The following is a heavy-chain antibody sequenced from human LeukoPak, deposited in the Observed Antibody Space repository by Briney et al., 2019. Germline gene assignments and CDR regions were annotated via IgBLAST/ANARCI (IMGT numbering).Heavy chain of an antibody. CDR3: ARAPHYSNYGPYYYGMDV. Sequence: GGSLRLSCAASGFTFSNYWMHWVRQAPGKGLVWVSRIDGDGSSTTYADSVKGRFTISRDNAKNTLFLQMNNLRAEDTAVYYCARAPHYSNYGPYYYGMDVWGQGTTVTVSS. J-gene: IGHJ6*02. CDR2: IDGDGSST. D-gene: IGHD4-11*01. V-gene: IGHV3-74*01. CDR1: GFTFSNYW.